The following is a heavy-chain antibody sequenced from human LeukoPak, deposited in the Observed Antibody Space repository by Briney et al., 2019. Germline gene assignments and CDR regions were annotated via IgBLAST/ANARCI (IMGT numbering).Heavy chain of an antibody. CDR2: IYYSGST. V-gene: IGHV4-59*01. D-gene: IGHD1-26*01. CDR3: AREGGIVGATEAFDI. J-gene: IGHJ3*02. CDR1: GGSISSYY. Sequence: KPSETLSLTCTVSGGSISSYYWSWIRQPPGKGLEWIGYIYYSGSTNYNPSPKSRVTISVDTSKNQFSLKLSSVTAADTAVYYCAREGGIVGATEAFDIWGQGTMVTVSS.